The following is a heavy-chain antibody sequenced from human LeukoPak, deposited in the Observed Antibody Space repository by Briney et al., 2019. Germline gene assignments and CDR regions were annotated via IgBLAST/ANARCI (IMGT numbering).Heavy chain of an antibody. Sequence: SETLSLTCTVSGGSISSGDYYWSWIRQPPGKGLEWIGYIYYSGSTYYNPSLKSRVTISVDTSKNQFPLKLSSVTAADTAVYHCARDGFGLPFDYWGQGTLVTVSS. J-gene: IGHJ4*02. V-gene: IGHV4-30-4*01. CDR1: GGSISSGDYY. CDR2: IYYSGST. D-gene: IGHD3-10*01. CDR3: ARDGFGLPFDY.